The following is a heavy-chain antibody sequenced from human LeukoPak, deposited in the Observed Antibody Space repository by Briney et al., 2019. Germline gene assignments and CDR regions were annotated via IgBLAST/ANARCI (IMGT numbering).Heavy chain of an antibody. V-gene: IGHV3-23*01. CDR3: AKGLSTRPLYYFDY. D-gene: IGHD6-6*01. CDR2: ISASGAST. J-gene: IGHJ4*02. Sequence: PGGSLRLSCAASGFTFSSYAKSWVRQAPGKGLEWVSVISASGASTYNADSVKGRFTISRDNSKNTLYLQMNSLRVEDTAVYYCAKGLSTRPLYYFDYWGQGTLVTVSS. CDR1: GFTFSSYA.